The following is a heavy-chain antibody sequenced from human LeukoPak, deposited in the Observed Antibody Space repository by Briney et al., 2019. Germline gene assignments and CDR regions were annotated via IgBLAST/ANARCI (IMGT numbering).Heavy chain of an antibody. V-gene: IGHV4-4*07. CDR3: ARGQRGSYYYYYTDV. Sequence: SETLSLTCTVSGGSISSYYWSWIRQPAGKGLEWIGRIYTSGSTNYNPSLKSRFTMSVDTSKNQFSLKLSSVTAADTAVYYCARGQRGSYYYYYTDVWGKGTTVTVSS. CDR2: IYTSGST. J-gene: IGHJ6*03. CDR1: GGSISSYY.